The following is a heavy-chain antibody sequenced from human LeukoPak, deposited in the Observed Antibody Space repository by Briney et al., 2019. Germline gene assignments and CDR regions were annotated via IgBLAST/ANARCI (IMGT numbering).Heavy chain of an antibody. Sequence: GGSLRLSCAASGFNFSSYGMHWVRQAPGKGLEWVAFIRYDGNNKYHADSVKGRFTISRDNSKNTLYLQMNSLRGEDTAVYYCAKDRASYYQLPKGYFDYWGQGTLVTVSS. CDR2: IRYDGNNK. CDR1: GFNFSSYG. V-gene: IGHV3-30*02. CDR3: AKDRASYYQLPKGYFDY. J-gene: IGHJ4*02. D-gene: IGHD2-2*01.